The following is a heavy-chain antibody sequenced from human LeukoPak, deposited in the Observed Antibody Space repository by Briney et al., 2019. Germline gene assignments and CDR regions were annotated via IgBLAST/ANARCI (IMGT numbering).Heavy chain of an antibody. CDR1: GYTFTGYY. CDR3: ARVGGYYYDSSGYYYFDY. Sequence: ASVKVSCKASGYTFTGYYMHWVRQAPGQGLEWMGWINPNSGGTNYAQKFQGRVTMTRDTSISTAYMELSRLRSDDTAVYYCARVGGYYYDSSGYYYFDYWGQGTLVTV. J-gene: IGHJ4*02. V-gene: IGHV1-2*02. CDR2: INPNSGGT. D-gene: IGHD3-22*01.